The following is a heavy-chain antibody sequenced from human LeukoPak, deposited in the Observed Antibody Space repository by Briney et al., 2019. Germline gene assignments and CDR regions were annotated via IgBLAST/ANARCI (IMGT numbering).Heavy chain of an antibody. J-gene: IGHJ4*02. V-gene: IGHV5-51*01. CDR1: GSSLTHYW. CDR2: IYPRDSDT. D-gene: IGHD5-18*01. CDR3: ARGGGYNYGTFDY. Sequence: GESLKISCKGSGSSLTHYWIGSVRQMHGKGLEWMGIIYPRDSDTRYSPSFQGQVTISADKSISTAYLQWSSLKASDTAMYYCARGGGYNYGTFDYWGQGTLVSVSS.